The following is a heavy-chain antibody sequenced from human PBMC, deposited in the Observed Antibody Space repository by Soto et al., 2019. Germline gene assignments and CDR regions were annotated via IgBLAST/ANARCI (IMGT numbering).Heavy chain of an antibody. D-gene: IGHD1-26*01. CDR2: IVVGSGNT. CDR3: SAEIGGSYFNYYYGMDV. J-gene: IGHJ6*02. CDR1: GFTFTSSA. Sequence: QMQLVQSGPEVKKPGTSVKVSCKASGFTFTSSAMQWVRQARGQRLEWIGWIVVGSGNTNYAQKFQERVTITRDMSTSTAYMELSSLRSEDTAVYYCSAEIGGSYFNYYYGMDVWGQGTTVTVSS. V-gene: IGHV1-58*02.